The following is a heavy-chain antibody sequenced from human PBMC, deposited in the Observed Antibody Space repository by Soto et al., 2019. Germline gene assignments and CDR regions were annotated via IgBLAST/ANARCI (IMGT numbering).Heavy chain of an antibody. D-gene: IGHD4-17*01. V-gene: IGHV4-34*01. CDR1: GGSFSGYY. CDR2: INHSGST. Sequence: QVQLQQWGAGLLKPSETLSLTCAVYGGSFSGYYWSWIRQPPGKGLEWIGEINHSGSTNYNPSLKSRVTISVDTSKNQFSLNLSSVTAADTAVYYCARRPRRGLRNWFDPWGQGTLVTVSS. J-gene: IGHJ5*02. CDR3: ARRPRRGLRNWFDP.